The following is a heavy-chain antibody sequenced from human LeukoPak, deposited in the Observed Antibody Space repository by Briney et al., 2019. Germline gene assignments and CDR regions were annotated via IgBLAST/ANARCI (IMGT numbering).Heavy chain of an antibody. CDR2: TYYRSKWYN. J-gene: IGHJ4*02. CDR3: ARSFLEYYGSGRLDY. CDR1: GDSVSSDSAA. V-gene: IGHV6-1*01. D-gene: IGHD3-10*01. Sequence: SQTLSLTCAISGDSVSSDSAAWNWIRQSPSRGLEWLGRTYYRSKWYNDYAVSVKSRITINPDTSKNQFSLQLNSVTPEDTAVYYCARSFLEYYGSGRLDYWGQGTLVTVSS.